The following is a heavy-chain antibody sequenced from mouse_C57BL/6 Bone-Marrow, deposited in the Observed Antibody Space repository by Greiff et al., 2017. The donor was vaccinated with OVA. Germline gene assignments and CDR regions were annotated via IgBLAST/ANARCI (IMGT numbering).Heavy chain of an antibody. CDR2: IDPENGDT. CDR3: TTGLTWFAY. Sequence: EVKLEESGAELVRPGASVKLSCTASGFNIKDDYMHWVKQRPEQGLEWIGWIDPENGDTEYASKFQGKATITADTSSNTAYLQLSSLTSEDTAVYYCTTGLTWFAYWGQGTLVTVSA. V-gene: IGHV14-4*01. J-gene: IGHJ3*01. CDR1: GFNIKDDY.